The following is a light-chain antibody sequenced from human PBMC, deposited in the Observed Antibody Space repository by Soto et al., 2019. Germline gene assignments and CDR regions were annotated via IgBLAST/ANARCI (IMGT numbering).Light chain of an antibody. CDR3: QQYSVYWT. J-gene: IGKJ1*01. CDR2: TTS. Sequence: DIQMAQSPSSLSASVGDTVAISCRPSQFISTYLNWYQQKPGKAPNLLIYTTSSLHSGVPSRFSGSGSGTEFTLTINSLQPDDFATYYCQQYSVYWTFGQGTKVDI. CDR1: QFISTY. V-gene: IGKV1-39*01.